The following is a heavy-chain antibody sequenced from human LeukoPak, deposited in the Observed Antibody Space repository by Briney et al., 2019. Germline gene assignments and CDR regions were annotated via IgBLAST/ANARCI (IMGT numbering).Heavy chain of an antibody. J-gene: IGHJ6*02. CDR3: ARGQDIDYYYGMDV. CDR2: ISYDGSNK. D-gene: IGHD2-15*01. CDR1: GFTFSSYA. V-gene: IGHV3-30-3*01. Sequence: PGRSLRLSCAASGFTFSSYAMHWVRQAPGKGLEWVAVISYDGSNKYYADSVKGRFTISRDNSKNTLYLQMNSLRAEDTAVYYCARGQDIDYYYGMDVWGQGTTVTVSS.